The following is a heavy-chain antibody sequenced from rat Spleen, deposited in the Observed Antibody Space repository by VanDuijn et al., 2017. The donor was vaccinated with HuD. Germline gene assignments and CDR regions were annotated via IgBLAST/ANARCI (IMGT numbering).Heavy chain of an antibody. D-gene: IGHD1-11*01. V-gene: IGHV5-7*01. CDR1: GFTFDDYH. J-gene: IGHJ3*01. CDR2: IKYDGSST. Sequence: EVQLVESGGGIVQPGRSLKLSCAASGFTFDDYHMAWVRQAPTKGLEWVASIKYDGSSTYHRDSVKGRFTISRDNAKSTLYLQMDSLRSEDTATYFCTRLGTEAIGNWFSYWGQGTLVTVSS. CDR3: TRLGTEAIGNWFSY.